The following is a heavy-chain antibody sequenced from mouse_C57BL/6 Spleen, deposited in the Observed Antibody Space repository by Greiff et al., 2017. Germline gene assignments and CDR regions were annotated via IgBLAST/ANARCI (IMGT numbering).Heavy chain of an antibody. J-gene: IGHJ1*03. Sequence: QVHVKQSGAELAKPGASVKLSCKASGYTFTSYWMHWVKQRPGQGLEWIGYINPSSGYTKYNQKFKDKATLTADKSSITAYMQLSSLTYEDSAVYYCAGITTDWYVDVWGTGTTVTVSS. CDR2: INPSSGYT. V-gene: IGHV1-7*01. D-gene: IGHD1-1*01. CDR3: AGITTDWYVDV. CDR1: GYTFTSYW.